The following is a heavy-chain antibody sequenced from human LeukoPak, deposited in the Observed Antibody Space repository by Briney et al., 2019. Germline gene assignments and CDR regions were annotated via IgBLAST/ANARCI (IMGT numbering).Heavy chain of an antibody. CDR1: GGTFSSYT. Sequence: ASVKVSCKASGGTFSSYTISWVRQAPGQGLEWMGRIIPILGIANYAQKFQGRVTITADKSTSTAYMELSSLRSEDTAVYYCARGGYSSSWYPFNWFDLWGQGTLVTVSS. CDR2: IIPILGIA. D-gene: IGHD6-13*01. J-gene: IGHJ5*02. CDR3: ARGGYSSSWYPFNWFDL. V-gene: IGHV1-69*02.